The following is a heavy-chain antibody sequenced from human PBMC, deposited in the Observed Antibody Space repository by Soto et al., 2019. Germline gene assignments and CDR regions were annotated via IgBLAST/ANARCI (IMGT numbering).Heavy chain of an antibody. CDR2: IYYSGST. J-gene: IGHJ6*02. Sequence: QVQLQESGPGLVKPSETLSLTCTVSGGSISSYYWSWIRQPPGKGLEWIGYIYYSGSTNYNPSLKSRVTISVDTSKNQFSLKLSSVTAADTAVYYCAREPGGSYPYYDYGMDVWGQGTTVTVSS. CDR3: AREPGGSYPYYDYGMDV. CDR1: GGSISSYY. D-gene: IGHD1-26*01. V-gene: IGHV4-59*01.